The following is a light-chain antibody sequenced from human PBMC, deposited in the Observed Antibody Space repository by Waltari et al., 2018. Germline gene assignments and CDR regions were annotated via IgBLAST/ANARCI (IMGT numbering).Light chain of an antibody. CDR1: ALPTRY. V-gene: IGLV3-25*03. Sequence: SYELTQPPSVSVSPGQTARITCSGAALPTRYAHWYQHKPGQAPGMVIYKDSERPSGIPERFSGSSSGTTVTLTITGVQAEDEADYHCQSTDTSDSVVFGGGTKLTVL. CDR2: KDS. J-gene: IGLJ2*01. CDR3: QSTDTSDSVV.